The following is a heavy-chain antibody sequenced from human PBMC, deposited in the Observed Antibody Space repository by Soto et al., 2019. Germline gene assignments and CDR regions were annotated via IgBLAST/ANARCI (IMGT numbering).Heavy chain of an antibody. D-gene: IGHD2-15*01. J-gene: IGHJ6*02. V-gene: IGHV1-2*02. Sequence: GASLKVSCKASGYTFTGYYIHWVRQAPGQGLEWMGWINPKSGGTNYAQNVQGRVSMTRDTSITTAYLDVSRLTSDDTALYYCARDQSAYCSGGSCYFGGMYVWGQGTTVNVSS. CDR1: GYTFTGYY. CDR2: INPKSGGT. CDR3: ARDQSAYCSGGSCYFGGMYV.